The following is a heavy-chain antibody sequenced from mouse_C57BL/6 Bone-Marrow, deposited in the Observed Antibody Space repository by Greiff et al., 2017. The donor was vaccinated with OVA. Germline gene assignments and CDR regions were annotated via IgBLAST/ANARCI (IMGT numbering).Heavy chain of an antibody. CDR2: IRSKSNNYAT. CDR1: GFSFTTYA. D-gene: IGHD2-2*01. Sequence: EVQLVESGGGLVQPKGSLKLSCAASGFSFTTYAMNWVRQAPGKGLEWVARIRSKSNNYATYYADSVKDRFTISRDDSESMLYLQMNNLKTEDTAMYYCVGPFYYGYDGWFAYWGQGTLVTVSA. J-gene: IGHJ3*01. CDR3: VGPFYYGYDGWFAY. V-gene: IGHV10-1*01.